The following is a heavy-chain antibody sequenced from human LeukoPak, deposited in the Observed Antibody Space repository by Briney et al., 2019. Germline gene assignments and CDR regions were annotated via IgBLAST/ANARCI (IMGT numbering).Heavy chain of an antibody. CDR1: GGSINSYY. CDR3: ARSGSWYVDY. D-gene: IGHD6-13*01. J-gene: IGHJ4*02. V-gene: IGHV4-39*07. CDR2: IYYSGST. Sequence: SETLSLTCTVSGGSINSYYWSWIRQPPGKGLEWIGSIYYSGSTYYNPSLKSRVTISVDTSKNQFSLKLSSVTAADTAVYYCARSGSWYVDYWGQGTLVTVSS.